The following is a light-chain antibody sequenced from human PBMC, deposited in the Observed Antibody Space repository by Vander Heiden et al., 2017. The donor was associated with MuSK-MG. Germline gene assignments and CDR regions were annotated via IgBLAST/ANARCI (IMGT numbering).Light chain of an antibody. CDR1: QSVSSN. CDR3: PQYNNWPAEA. Sequence: EIVMTQSPATLSVSPGERATLSCRASQSVSSNLAWYQQKPGQAPRLLIYGASTRATGIPARFRGSGHRKEFTLTISILQSEDFAVYYCPQYNNWPAEAFGQGTKVEIK. J-gene: IGKJ1*01. CDR2: GAS. V-gene: IGKV3-15*01.